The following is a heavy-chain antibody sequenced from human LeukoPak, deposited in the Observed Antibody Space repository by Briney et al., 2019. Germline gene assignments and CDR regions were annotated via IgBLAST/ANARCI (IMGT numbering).Heavy chain of an antibody. CDR1: GGTFSSYA. J-gene: IGHJ5*02. CDR2: INTNTGNP. V-gene: IGHV7-4-1*02. D-gene: IGHD1-26*01. CDR3: ARDLISGSYWYGGPYNWFDP. Sequence: GASVKVSCKASGGTFSSYAISWVRQAPGQGLEWMGWINTNTGNPTYAQGFTGRFVFSLDTSVSTAYLQISSLKAEDTAVYYCARDLISGSYWYGGPYNWFDPWGQGTLVTVSS.